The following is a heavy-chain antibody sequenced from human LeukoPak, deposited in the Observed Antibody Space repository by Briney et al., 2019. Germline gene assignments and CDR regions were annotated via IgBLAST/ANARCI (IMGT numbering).Heavy chain of an antibody. J-gene: IGHJ6*02. D-gene: IGHD3-9*01. Sequence: SETLSLTCTVSGGSTRRHYWSWIRQTPGKGLEWIGCIYNSGSTRYNPSLMSRVTISEDPSKSQLSLRLNSVTAADTAVYFCARGSAGAIFYYGMDVWGQGTTVTVSS. V-gene: IGHV4-59*11. CDR3: ARGSAGAIFYYGMDV. CDR2: IYNSGST. CDR1: GGSTRRHY.